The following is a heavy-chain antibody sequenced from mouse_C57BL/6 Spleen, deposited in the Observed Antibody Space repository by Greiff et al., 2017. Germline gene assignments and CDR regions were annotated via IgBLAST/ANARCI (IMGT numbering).Heavy chain of an antibody. D-gene: IGHD2-3*01. CDR2: IYPRDGST. J-gene: IGHJ4*01. CDR3: ARDDLGGYYSRGMDY. Sequence: QVQLKESDAELVKPGASVKISCKVSGYTFTDHTIHWMKQRPEQGLEWIGYIYPRDGSTKYNEKFKGKATLTADKSSSTAYMQLNSLTSEDSAVYFCARDDLGGYYSRGMDYWGQGTSVTVSS. V-gene: IGHV1-78*01. CDR1: GYTFTDHT.